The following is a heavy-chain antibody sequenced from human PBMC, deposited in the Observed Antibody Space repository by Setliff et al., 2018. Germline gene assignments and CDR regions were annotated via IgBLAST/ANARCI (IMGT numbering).Heavy chain of an antibody. J-gene: IGHJ5*02. CDR3: GRGFSRIEGWGNWFDP. Sequence: SETRLTCTVSGGSVSNSGFFWGWLRQAPGKGLEWIGNIYDSGSSNYNASLKSRVIITRDTSKNQISLKLTSVTAADTAVYYCGRGFSRIEGWGNWFDPWGQGILVTVSS. CDR2: IYDSGSS. D-gene: IGHD2-15*01. CDR1: GGSVSNSGFF. V-gene: IGHV4-39*01.